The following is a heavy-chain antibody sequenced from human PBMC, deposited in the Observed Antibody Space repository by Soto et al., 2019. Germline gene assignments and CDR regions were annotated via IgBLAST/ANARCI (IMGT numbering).Heavy chain of an antibody. D-gene: IGHD2-15*01. CDR3: ATKGGGSYERYSFDY. Sequence: GRSLRLSCAVSALYLGNYAMSCVRLAPGKGLEWVSDINGLFSGSAGSTYYAESVRGRFTSSRDNYKNTLYLQMNSLRAEDTAVYYCATKGGGSYERYSFDYCGQGPLGTVSS. CDR1: ALYLGNYA. CDR2: INGLFSGSAGST. J-gene: IGHJ4*02. V-gene: IGHV3-23*01.